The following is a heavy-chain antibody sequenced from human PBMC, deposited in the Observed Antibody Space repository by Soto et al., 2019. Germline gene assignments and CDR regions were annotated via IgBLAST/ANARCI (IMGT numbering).Heavy chain of an antibody. Sequence: QITLKESGPTLVKPTQTLTLTCTFSGFSLSSDAVGVNWIRQPPGKALEWLALIYWNVDNHYNPSLSSRLTITKDTSKNQVVLTMTNMDPVDTATYYCAHGSGWLSDYWGQGILVTVSS. CDR2: IYWNVDN. J-gene: IGHJ4*02. CDR1: GFSLSSDAVG. CDR3: AHGSGWLSDY. D-gene: IGHD6-19*01. V-gene: IGHV2-5*01.